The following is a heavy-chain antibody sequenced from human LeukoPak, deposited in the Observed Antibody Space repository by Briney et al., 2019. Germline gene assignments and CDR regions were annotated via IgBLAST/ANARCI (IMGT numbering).Heavy chain of an antibody. J-gene: IGHJ4*02. CDR1: GFTFSSYS. Sequence: GGSLRFSCAASGFTFSSYSMNWVRQAPGKGLEWVSSISSSSSYIYYADSVKGRFTISRDNAKNSLYLQMNSLRAEDTAVYYCARVGEKYCSGGSCYSDFDYWGQGTLVTVSS. V-gene: IGHV3-21*01. D-gene: IGHD2-15*01. CDR3: ARVGEKYCSGGSCYSDFDY. CDR2: ISSSSSYI.